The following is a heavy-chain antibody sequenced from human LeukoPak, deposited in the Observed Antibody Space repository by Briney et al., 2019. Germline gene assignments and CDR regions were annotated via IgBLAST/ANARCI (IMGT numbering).Heavy chain of an antibody. J-gene: IGHJ4*02. CDR3: ARGFHDYGDSRDY. CDR1: GFTVSSNY. V-gene: IGHV4-34*01. Sequence: GSLRLSCAASGFTVSSNYMSWIRQPPVKGLEWIGEINHSGSTNYNPSLKSRVTISVDTSKNQFSLKLSSVTAADTAVYYCARGFHDYGDSRDYWGQGTLVTVSS. D-gene: IGHD4-17*01. CDR2: INHSGST.